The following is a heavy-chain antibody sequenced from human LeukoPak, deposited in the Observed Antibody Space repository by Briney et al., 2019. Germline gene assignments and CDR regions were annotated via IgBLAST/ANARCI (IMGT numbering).Heavy chain of an antibody. CDR1: GFTFXDYY. D-gene: IGHD2-15*01. CDR3: ARWGDRGYCSGGSCYLLRSFDY. V-gene: IGHV3-11*01. J-gene: IGHJ4*02. Sequence: GSLRLSCXXXGFTFXDYYMSWIRQAPGKGLEWVSYISSSGSNIYYADSVKGRFTISRDNAKNSLYLQMNSLRAEDTAVYYCARWGDRGYCSGGSCYLLRSFDYWGQGTLVTVSS. CDR2: ISSSGSNI.